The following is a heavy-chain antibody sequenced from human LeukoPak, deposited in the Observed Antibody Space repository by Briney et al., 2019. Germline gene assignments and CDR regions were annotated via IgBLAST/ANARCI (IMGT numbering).Heavy chain of an antibody. Sequence: SETLSLTCKVSGDSISRSYWSWIRQPPGRGLEWLGYIYNSGSTNYNPSLKSRVTISVDTSKNQFSLKLSSVTAADTAVYYCAREITSSFGWYYYYYYYMDVWGKGTTVTVSS. CDR1: GDSISRSY. J-gene: IGHJ6*03. V-gene: IGHV4-59*12. D-gene: IGHD6-6*01. CDR3: AREITSSFGWYYYYYYYMDV. CDR2: IYNSGST.